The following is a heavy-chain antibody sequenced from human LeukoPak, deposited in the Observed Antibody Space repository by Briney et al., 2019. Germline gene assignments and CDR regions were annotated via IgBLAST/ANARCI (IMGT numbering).Heavy chain of an antibody. Sequence: GGSLRLSCAASGFTFSSYAMSWVRQAPGKGLEWVSAISGSGGSTYYADSVKGRFTISRDNSKNTLYLQVNSLRAEDTAVYYCAKASFCYYDSSGFERCSLLFGYWGQGTLVTVSS. V-gene: IGHV3-23*01. CDR1: GFTFSSYA. CDR3: AKASFCYYDSSGFERCSLLFGY. J-gene: IGHJ4*02. CDR2: ISGSGGST. D-gene: IGHD3-22*01.